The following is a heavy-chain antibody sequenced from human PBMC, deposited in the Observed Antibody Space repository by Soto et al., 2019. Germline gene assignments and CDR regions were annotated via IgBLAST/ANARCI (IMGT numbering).Heavy chain of an antibody. Sequence: GGSPRLSCAASGFTFSSYEMNWVRQAPGKGLEWVSYISSSGSTIYYADSVKGRFTISRDNAKNSLYLQMNSLRAEDTAVYYCARGRITMVRGATCSAYRGLGSLVPSPQ. J-gene: IGHJ4*02. CDR1: GFTFSSYE. CDR2: ISSSGSTI. CDR3: ARGRITMVRGATCSAY. D-gene: IGHD3-10*01. V-gene: IGHV3-48*03.